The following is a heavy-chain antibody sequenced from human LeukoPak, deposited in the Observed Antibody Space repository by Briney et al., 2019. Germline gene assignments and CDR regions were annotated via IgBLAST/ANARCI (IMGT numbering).Heavy chain of an antibody. CDR2: ISYDGSNK. Sequence: GRSLRLSCAASGFTFSSYGMHWVRQAPGKGLEWVAVISYDGSNKYYADSVKGRFTISRDNSKNTLYLQMNSLRAEDTAVYYCASLTDEGYWGQGTLVTVSS. D-gene: IGHD7-27*01. V-gene: IGHV3-30*03. CDR3: ASLTDEGY. CDR1: GFTFSSYG. J-gene: IGHJ4*02.